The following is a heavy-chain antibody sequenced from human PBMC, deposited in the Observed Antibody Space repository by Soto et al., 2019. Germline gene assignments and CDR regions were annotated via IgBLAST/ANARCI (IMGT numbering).Heavy chain of an antibody. Sequence: GGSLRLSCATSGLTFSNYAMSWVRQAPGGGLEWVSSMSGSSSTTYYADSVKGRFTISRDNAKTSLYLQMNSLTAEDTAVYYCAREGVHNYTEYYFDYWGQGTLVTVSS. J-gene: IGHJ4*02. CDR2: MSGSSSTT. CDR3: AREGVHNYTEYYFDY. D-gene: IGHD3-10*01. CDR1: GLTFSNYA. V-gene: IGHV3-21*06.